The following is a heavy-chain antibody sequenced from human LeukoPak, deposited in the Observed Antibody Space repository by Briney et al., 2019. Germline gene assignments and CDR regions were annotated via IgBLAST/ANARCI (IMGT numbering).Heavy chain of an antibody. Sequence: ASVKVSCKASGYTFTSYALNWVRQAPGQGLEWMGWINTNTGNPAHALDFTGRFAFSLDTSVSTAYLQISNLEAEDTTVYYCARPSVGASDAFDVWGQGTMVTVSS. CDR1: GYTFTSYA. J-gene: IGHJ3*01. D-gene: IGHD1-26*01. V-gene: IGHV7-4-1*02. CDR3: ARPSVGASDAFDV. CDR2: INTNTGNP.